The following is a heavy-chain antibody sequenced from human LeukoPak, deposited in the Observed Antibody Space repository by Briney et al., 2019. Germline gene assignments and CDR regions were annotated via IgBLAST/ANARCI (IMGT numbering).Heavy chain of an antibody. Sequence: GGSLRLSCAASGFTLNNYDMSWVRQAPGKGLEWVSTLTGSTLTTYYADSVKGRFTISRGNSKNTLYLQMNSLRAEDTAVYYCAKVGGSGTYYDHWGQGTLVTVSS. CDR1: GFTLNNYD. D-gene: IGHD3-10*01. CDR2: LTGSTLTT. J-gene: IGHJ4*02. V-gene: IGHV3-23*01. CDR3: AKVGGSGTYYDH.